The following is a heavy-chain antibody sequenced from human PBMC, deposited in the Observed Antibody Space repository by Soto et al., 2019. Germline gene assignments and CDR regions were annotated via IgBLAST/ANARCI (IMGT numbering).Heavy chain of an antibody. CDR1: GYTFTSYG. J-gene: IGHJ6*02. V-gene: IGHV1-18*01. CDR3: ARGGPLDSSGWRTYYYYGMDV. D-gene: IGHD6-19*01. Sequence: ASVKVSCKASGYTFTSYGISWVRQAPGQGLEWMGWISAYNGNTNYAQKLQGRVTMTTDTSTSTAYMELRSLRSDDTAVYYCARGGPLDSSGWRTYYYYGMDVWGQRTTVTVSS. CDR2: ISAYNGNT.